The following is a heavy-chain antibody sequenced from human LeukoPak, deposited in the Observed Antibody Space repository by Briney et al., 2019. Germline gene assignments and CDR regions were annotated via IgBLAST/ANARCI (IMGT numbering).Heavy chain of an antibody. J-gene: IGHJ5*02. D-gene: IGHD6-19*01. CDR1: GFTFSSYG. V-gene: IGHV3-30*18. Sequence: GGSLRLSCAASGFTFSSYGMHWVRQAPGKGLEWVAVISYDGSNKYYADSVKGRFTISRDNSKNTLYLQMNSLRAEDTAAYYCAKLDSYSSGWYVEYNWFDPWGQGTLVTVSS. CDR2: ISYDGSNK. CDR3: AKLDSYSSGWYVEYNWFDP.